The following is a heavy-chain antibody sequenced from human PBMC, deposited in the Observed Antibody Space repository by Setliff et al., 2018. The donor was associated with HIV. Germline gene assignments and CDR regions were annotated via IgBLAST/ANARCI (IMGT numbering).Heavy chain of an antibody. V-gene: IGHV4-34*01. D-gene: IGHD6-19*01. Sequence: SETLSLTCAVYGGSFSGYYWSWVRQPPGKGLEWIGEINHSGSTNYNPSLKSRVTVSVDTSKNQFSLKVSSVTAADTAVYYCARETEAGTFDYWGQETLVTVSS. J-gene: IGHJ4*02. CDR2: INHSGST. CDR1: GGSFSGYY. CDR3: ARETEAGTFDY.